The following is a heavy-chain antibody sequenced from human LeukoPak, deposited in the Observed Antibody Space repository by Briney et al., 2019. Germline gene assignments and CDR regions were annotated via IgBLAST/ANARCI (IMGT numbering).Heavy chain of an antibody. Sequence: PSETLSLTCTVSGGSIISYYWSWIRQPPGKGLEWIGYVYYSGSTHYNPSLKTRVTISVDTSQNQFSLKLSSVTAADTAVYYCARGGGYDLSDYWGQGTLVTVSS. CDR3: ARGGGYDLSDY. D-gene: IGHD5-12*01. CDR2: VYYSGST. V-gene: IGHV4-59*01. CDR1: GGSIISYY. J-gene: IGHJ4*02.